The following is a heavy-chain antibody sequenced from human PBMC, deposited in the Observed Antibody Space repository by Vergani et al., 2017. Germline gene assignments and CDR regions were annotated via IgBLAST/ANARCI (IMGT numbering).Heavy chain of an antibody. CDR3: ARVMRMWGSPPSGYFDY. D-gene: IGHD3-16*01. J-gene: IGHJ4*02. CDR1: GGSISSYY. V-gene: IGHV4-59*12. Sequence: QVQLQESGPGLVKPSETLSLTCTVSGGSISSYYWSWIRQPPGKGLEWIGYIYYSGSTNYNPSLKSRVTISVDTSKNQFSLKLSSVTAADTAVYYCARVMRMWGSPPSGYFDYWGQGTLVTVSS. CDR2: IYYSGST.